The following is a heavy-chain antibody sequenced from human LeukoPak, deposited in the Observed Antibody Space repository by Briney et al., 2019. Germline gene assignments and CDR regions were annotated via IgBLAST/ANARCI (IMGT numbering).Heavy chain of an antibody. Sequence: ASVKVSYKASGYTFSSYDINWVRQAPGQGLEWMGWMNPNSGNTGYAQKFQGRVTITRNTSISTAYMELSSLRSEDTAVYYCARGPPRIAALNYYYYYYMDVWGKGTTVTVSS. D-gene: IGHD6-6*01. V-gene: IGHV1-8*03. J-gene: IGHJ6*03. CDR3: ARGPPRIAALNYYYYYYMDV. CDR1: GYTFSSYD. CDR2: MNPNSGNT.